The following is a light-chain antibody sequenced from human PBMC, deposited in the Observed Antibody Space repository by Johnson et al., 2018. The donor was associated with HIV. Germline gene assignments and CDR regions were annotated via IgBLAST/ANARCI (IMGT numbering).Light chain of an antibody. Sequence: QSVLTQPPSVSAAPGQKVTISCYGSSSNIGNAYVSWYQQLPGTAPKLLIYENDKRPSGIPDRFSGSKSGTSATLAITGLQTGDEADYYCGTWHSSLSAGGVFGTGTKVTVL. CDR1: SSNIGNAY. V-gene: IGLV1-51*02. CDR3: GTWHSSLSAGGV. CDR2: END. J-gene: IGLJ1*01.